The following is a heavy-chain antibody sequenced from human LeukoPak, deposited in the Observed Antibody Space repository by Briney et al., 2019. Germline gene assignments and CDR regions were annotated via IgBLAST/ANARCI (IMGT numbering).Heavy chain of an antibody. CDR2: VSGGGEKT. Sequence: GGSRRLSCAASGSTFRNYAMAWVRQAPGKGLEWVSSVSGGGEKTYYADSVKGQFTISRDNSKNTLHLQMNSLRGDGTAVYYCAKGTSRSATVTTIDYWGQGTLVAVSS. CDR3: AKGTSRSATVTTIDY. D-gene: IGHD4-17*01. V-gene: IGHV3-23*01. CDR1: GSTFRNYA. J-gene: IGHJ4*02.